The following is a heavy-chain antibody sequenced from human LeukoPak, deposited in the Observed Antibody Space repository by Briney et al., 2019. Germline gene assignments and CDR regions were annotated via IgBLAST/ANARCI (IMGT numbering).Heavy chain of an antibody. CDR1: GYTFSNYG. CDR2: ISGYNGKT. Sequence: ASVKVSCKASGYTFSNYGISWVRQAPGQGLEWMGWISGYNGKTNYAQKFQGRVTMTRDTSTSTVYMELSSLRSEDTAVYYCARVQITTENWFDPWGQGTLVAVSS. J-gene: IGHJ5*02. CDR3: ARVQITTENWFDP. V-gene: IGHV1-18*01. D-gene: IGHD3-3*01.